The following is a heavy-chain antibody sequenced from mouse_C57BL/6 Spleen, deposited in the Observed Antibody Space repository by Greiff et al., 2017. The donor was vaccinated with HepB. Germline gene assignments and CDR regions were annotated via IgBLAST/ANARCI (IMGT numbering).Heavy chain of an antibody. J-gene: IGHJ3*01. CDR2: IYPRSGNT. D-gene: IGHD2-3*01. CDR3: ARSYDGYYGFAY. CDR1: GYTFTSYG. Sequence: VMLVESGAELARPGASVKLSCKASGYTFTSYGISWVKQRTGQGLEWIGEIYPRSGNTYYNEKFKGKATLTADKSSSTAYMELRSLTSEDSAVYFCARSYDGYYGFAYWGQGTLVTVSA. V-gene: IGHV1-81*01.